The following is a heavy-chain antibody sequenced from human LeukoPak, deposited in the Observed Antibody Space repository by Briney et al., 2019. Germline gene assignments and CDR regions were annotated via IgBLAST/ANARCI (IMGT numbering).Heavy chain of an antibody. CDR3: ARSGRGTYYYFDL. J-gene: IGHJ4*02. CDR2: ISGSNGNT. D-gene: IGHD1-26*01. CDR1: GYTFTNYA. Sequence: GASVKVSCKASGYTFTNYAISWVRQAPGQGLEWMGWISGSNGNTNYAQKFQGRVSMTADTSTSTAYMELRSLRSDDTAVYYCARSGRGTYYYFDLWGQGTLVTVSS. V-gene: IGHV1-18*01.